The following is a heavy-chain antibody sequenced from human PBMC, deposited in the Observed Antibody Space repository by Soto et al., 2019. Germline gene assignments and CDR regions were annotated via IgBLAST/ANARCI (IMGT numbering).Heavy chain of an antibody. CDR2: ISYDGSNK. V-gene: IGHV3-30-3*01. Sequence: QVQLVESGGGVVQPGRSLRLSCAASGFTFSSYAMHWVRQAPGKGLEWVAVISYDGSNKYYADSVKGRFTISRDNSXNXXSLQMNSLRAEDTAVYYCARAAYYDILTGRYYFDYWGQGTLVTVSS. J-gene: IGHJ4*02. D-gene: IGHD3-9*01. CDR1: GFTFSSYA. CDR3: ARAAYYDILTGRYYFDY.